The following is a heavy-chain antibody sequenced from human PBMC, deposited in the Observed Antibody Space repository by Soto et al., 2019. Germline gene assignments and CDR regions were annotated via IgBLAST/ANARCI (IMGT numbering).Heavy chain of an antibody. V-gene: IGHV1-46*03. CDR1: GYTLTSYY. CDR3: ASSSPGSRTLMDI. D-gene: IGHD6-13*01. J-gene: IGHJ3*02. Sequence: GASVKVSCKASGYTLTSYYMHWLRQAPGQGLEWMGIINPSGGSTSYAQKFQGRVTMTRDTSTSTVYMELSSLRSEDTAVYYCASSSPGSRTLMDIWGQGTMVTVSS. CDR2: INPSGGST.